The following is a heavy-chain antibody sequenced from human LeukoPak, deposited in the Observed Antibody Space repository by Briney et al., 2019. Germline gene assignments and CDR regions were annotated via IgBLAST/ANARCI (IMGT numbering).Heavy chain of an antibody. Sequence: GGALRLSCAASGLPFDDYGMSWVRQAPGKGLEWVAGINWYGGSTGYADSVKGRFTISRDNAKNSLYLQMNSLRAEDTALYYCAREKRPYIVVVPPLDVWGKGTTVTVSS. CDR2: INWYGGST. CDR1: GLPFDDYG. CDR3: AREKRPYIVVVPPLDV. D-gene: IGHD2-2*01. J-gene: IGHJ6*04. V-gene: IGHV3-20*04.